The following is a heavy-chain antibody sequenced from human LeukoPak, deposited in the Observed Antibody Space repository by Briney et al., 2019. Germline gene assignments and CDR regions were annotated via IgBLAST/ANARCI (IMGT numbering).Heavy chain of an antibody. D-gene: IGHD3-10*01. V-gene: IGHV4-38-2*02. Sequence: SETLSLTCTVSGYSISSGYYWGWIRQPPGKGLEWIGSIYHSGSTYYNPSLKSRVTISVDTSKNQFSLKLSSVTAADTAVYYCARSAGGDYFDYWGQGTLVTVSS. CDR2: IYHSGST. CDR1: GYSISSGYY. J-gene: IGHJ4*02. CDR3: ARSAGGDYFDY.